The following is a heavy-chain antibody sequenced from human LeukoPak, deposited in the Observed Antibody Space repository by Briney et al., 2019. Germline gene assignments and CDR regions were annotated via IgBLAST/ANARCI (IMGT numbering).Heavy chain of an antibody. Sequence: ASVKVSCKASGYTFSMYEVNWVRQAPGQGLELMGWMNPDSGDTVYTQKFLDRVTMTRNTSTSTAYMELRDLRSEDTAIYYCARPRSSWYSDSFDIWGQGTVVTLSS. CDR3: ARPRSSWYSDSFDI. J-gene: IGHJ3*02. V-gene: IGHV1-8*01. CDR1: GYTFSMYE. CDR2: MNPDSGDT. D-gene: IGHD6-13*01.